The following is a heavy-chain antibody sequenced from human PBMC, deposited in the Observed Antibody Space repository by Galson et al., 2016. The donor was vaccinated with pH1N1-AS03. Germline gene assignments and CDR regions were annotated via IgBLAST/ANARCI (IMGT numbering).Heavy chain of an antibody. CDR2: IYPGNSDS. CDR3: ARPRLNYFDN. Sequence: QSGAEVKKPGESLKISCKGSGYRFTNYWIGWVRQMPGKGLEWMGIIYPGNSDSRYNKSFQGRVTISADTSISTVYLQWSSLQASDTAMYYCARPRLNYFDNWGQGTLATVSS. J-gene: IGHJ4*02. D-gene: IGHD3-16*01. V-gene: IGHV5-51*03. CDR1: GYRFTNYW.